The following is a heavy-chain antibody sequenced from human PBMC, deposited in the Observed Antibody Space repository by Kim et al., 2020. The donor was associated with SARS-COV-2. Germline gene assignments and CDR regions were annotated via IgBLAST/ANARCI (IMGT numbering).Heavy chain of an antibody. V-gene: IGHV3-15*01. Sequence: GGSLRLSCAASGFTFSNAWMSWVRQAPGKGLEWVGRIKSKTDGGTTDYAAPVKGRFTISRDDSKNTLYLQMNSRKTEDTAVYYCTTGSSGSYFYRRYFDLWGRGTLVTVSP. CDR3: TTGSSGSYFYRRYFDL. CDR2: IKSKTDGGTT. CDR1: GFTFSNAW. D-gene: IGHD1-26*01. J-gene: IGHJ2*01.